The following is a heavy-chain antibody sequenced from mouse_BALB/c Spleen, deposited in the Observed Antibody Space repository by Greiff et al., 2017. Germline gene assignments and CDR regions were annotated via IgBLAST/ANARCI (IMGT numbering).Heavy chain of an antibody. CDR2: ISSGGSYT. J-gene: IGHJ2*01. D-gene: IGHD1-1*02. CDR1: GFTFSSYT. V-gene: IGHV5-6-4*01. Sequence: EVQLVESGGGLVKPGGSLKLSCAASGFTFSSYTMSWVRQTPAKRLEWVATISSGGSYTYYPDSVKGRFTISIENAKNTLYLQMSSLKSEATAMYYCTRGNHGYFDYWGQGTTLTVSS. CDR3: TRGNHGYFDY.